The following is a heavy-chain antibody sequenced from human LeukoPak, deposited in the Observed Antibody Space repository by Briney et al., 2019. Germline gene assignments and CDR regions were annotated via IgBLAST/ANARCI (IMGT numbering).Heavy chain of an antibody. CDR3: ARAFLCFGGSFYDAYDI. J-gene: IGHJ3*02. CDR1: GYTFTGYY. V-gene: IGHV1-2*02. Sequence: ASVKVSCKASGYTFTGYYMHWVRQAPGPGLEWMGWINPNSGGTNYAQKFRGRVTMTRDTSISTAYMELSRLRSDDTAIYYCARAFLCFGGSFYDAYDIWGQGTMVTVSS. D-gene: IGHD3-10*01. CDR2: INPNSGGT.